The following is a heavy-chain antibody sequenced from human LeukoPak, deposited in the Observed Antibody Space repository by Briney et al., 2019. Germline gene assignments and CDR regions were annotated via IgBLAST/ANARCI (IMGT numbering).Heavy chain of an antibody. V-gene: IGHV3-48*02. Sequence: GGSLRLSCAASGFTFSSYSMNWVRQAPGKGLEWVSYISSSSSTIYYADSVKGRFTISRDNAKNSLYLQMNSLRDEDTAVYYCARDQGVHYDFWSGPMYYFDYWGQGTLVTVSS. J-gene: IGHJ4*02. CDR1: GFTFSSYS. CDR2: ISSSSSTI. CDR3: ARDQGVHYDFWSGPMYYFDY. D-gene: IGHD3-3*01.